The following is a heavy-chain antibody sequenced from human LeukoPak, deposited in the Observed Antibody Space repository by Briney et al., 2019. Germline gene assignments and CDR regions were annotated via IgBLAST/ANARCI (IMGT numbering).Heavy chain of an antibody. D-gene: IGHD3-3*01. J-gene: IGHJ4*02. Sequence: ASVKVSCKASGYTFTDYYMHWVRQAPGQGLEGMGWINPNSGGTNYAQKFQGRVTMTRDTSISTAHMELSRLRSDDTAVYYCARDESITIFGVVPFDYWGQGTLVTVSS. V-gene: IGHV1-2*02. CDR1: GYTFTDYY. CDR3: ARDESITIFGVVPFDY. CDR2: INPNSGGT.